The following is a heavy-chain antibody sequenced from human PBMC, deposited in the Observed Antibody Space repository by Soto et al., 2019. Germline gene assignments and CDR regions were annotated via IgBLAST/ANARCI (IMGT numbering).Heavy chain of an antibody. Sequence: QVQLVQSGAEVKKPGASVKVSCKAYGYTFTGYYMHWVRQAPGQGLEWMGWINPNSGGTNYAQKFKGWVTMTRDTSISTAYMELRRLRSDDTAVYYCARDSSVRSRSWFKYWGQGTLVTVSS. V-gene: IGHV1-2*04. CDR2: INPNSGGT. D-gene: IGHD6-13*01. CDR1: GYTFTGYY. J-gene: IGHJ4*02. CDR3: ARDSSVRSRSWFKY.